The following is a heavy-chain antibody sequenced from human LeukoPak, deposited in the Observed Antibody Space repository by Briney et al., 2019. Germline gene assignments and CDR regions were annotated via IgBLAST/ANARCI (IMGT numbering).Heavy chain of an antibody. CDR1: GYTFTSYY. V-gene: IGHV1-46*01. Sequence: GASVKVSCKASGYTFTSYYMHWVRQAPGQGLEWMGIINPSGGSTTYAQKFQGRVTMTRDTSISTGHMELSRLQSDDTAVYYCARAGGPNYYESSGYLDYWGQGTLVTVSS. CDR2: INPSGGST. D-gene: IGHD3-22*01. J-gene: IGHJ4*02. CDR3: ARAGGPNYYESSGYLDY.